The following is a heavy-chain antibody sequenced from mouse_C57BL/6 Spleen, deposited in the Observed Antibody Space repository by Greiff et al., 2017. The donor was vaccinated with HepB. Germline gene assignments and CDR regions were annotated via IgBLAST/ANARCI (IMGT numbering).Heavy chain of an antibody. CDR1: GYTFTSYW. CDR3: ARGTGTKAWFAY. Sequence: QVQLQQPGAELVRPGSSVKLSCKASGYTFTSYWMHWVKQRPIQGLEWIGNIDPSDSETHYNQKFKDKATLTVDNSSSTAYMQLSSLTSEDSAVYYCARGTGTKAWFAYWGQGTLVTVSA. J-gene: IGHJ3*01. V-gene: IGHV1-52*01. D-gene: IGHD4-1*01. CDR2: IDPSDSET.